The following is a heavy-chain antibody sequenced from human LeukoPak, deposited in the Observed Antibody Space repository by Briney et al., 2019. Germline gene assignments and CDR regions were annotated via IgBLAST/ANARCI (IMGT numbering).Heavy chain of an antibody. CDR2: IKEDGSEK. J-gene: IGHJ4*02. CDR1: GFTFSNYW. CDR3: ARSRSGYYEDY. V-gene: IGHV3-7*01. Sequence: GGSLRLSCAASGFTFSNYWMTWVRQAPGKGLEWVANIKEDGSEKYYVDSVKGRFTISRDNAKNSLSLQLNSLSAEDTAVYYCARSRSGYYEDYWGQGTLVTVSS. D-gene: IGHD5-12*01.